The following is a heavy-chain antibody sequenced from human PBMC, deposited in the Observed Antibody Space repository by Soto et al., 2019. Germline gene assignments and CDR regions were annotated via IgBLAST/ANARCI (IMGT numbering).Heavy chain of an antibody. J-gene: IGHJ4*02. D-gene: IGHD2-2*01. Sequence: QVQLQESGPGLVKPSETLSLTCAVSGDSISGAQWWSCLRLPPAEGREGIGDISHTGTSNYNPSLKSRVTMSVDKPKNQYSLHLTSVTAAATAVYYCARGVSRRDEYFDYWGQGTLVTVSP. V-gene: IGHV4-4*02. CDR3: ARGVSRRDEYFDY. CDR1: GDSISGAQW. CDR2: ISHTGTS.